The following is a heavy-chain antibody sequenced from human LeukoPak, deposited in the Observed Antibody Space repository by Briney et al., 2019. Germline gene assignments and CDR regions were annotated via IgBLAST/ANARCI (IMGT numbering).Heavy chain of an antibody. Sequence: ASVKVSCKASGYTFTTYAMNWVRQAPGQGLEWMGWINPNSGGTNYAQKFQGWVTMTRDTSISTAYMELSRLRSDDTAVYYCARGIIAAAGTPADAFDIWGQGTMVTVSS. CDR2: INPNSGGT. V-gene: IGHV1-2*04. D-gene: IGHD6-13*01. J-gene: IGHJ3*02. CDR3: ARGIIAAAGTPADAFDI. CDR1: GYTFTTYA.